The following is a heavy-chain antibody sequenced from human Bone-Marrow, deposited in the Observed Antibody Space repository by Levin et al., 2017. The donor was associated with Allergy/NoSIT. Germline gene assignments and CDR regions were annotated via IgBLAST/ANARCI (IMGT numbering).Heavy chain of an antibody. V-gene: IGHV1-3*01. J-gene: IGHJ4*02. D-gene: IGHD3-3*01. CDR2: INAGNGNT. Sequence: VASVKVSCKASGYTFTSYAMHWVRQAPGQRLEWMGWINAGNGNTKYSQKFQGRVTITRDTSASTAYMELSSLRSEDTAVYYCARAYYDFWSGYYGEGDSPQEYYFDYWGQETLVTVSS. CDR3: ARAYYDFWSGYYGEGDSPQEYYFDY. CDR1: GYTFTSYA.